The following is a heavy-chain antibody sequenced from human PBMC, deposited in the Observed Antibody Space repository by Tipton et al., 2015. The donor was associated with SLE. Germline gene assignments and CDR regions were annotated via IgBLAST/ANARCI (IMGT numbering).Heavy chain of an antibody. Sequence: LRLSCAASGFSFSNYGVHWVRQAPGKGLEWIGHIFYTGSTRYNPSLKSRVTISVDTSKSQIFLKMSSVTAADTAVYYCARDSLNWGSYYHGMDVWGQGTTVTVSS. CDR2: IFYTGST. J-gene: IGHJ6*02. D-gene: IGHD3-16*01. CDR3: ARDSLNWGSYYHGMDV. V-gene: IGHV4-59*01. CDR1: GFSFSNYG.